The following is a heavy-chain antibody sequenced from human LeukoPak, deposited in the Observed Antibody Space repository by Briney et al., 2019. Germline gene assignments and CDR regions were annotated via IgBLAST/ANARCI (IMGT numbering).Heavy chain of an antibody. Sequence: GGSLRLSCAASGFTFSSYGMHWVRQAPGKGLEWVAVIWYDGSNKYYADSVKGRFTISRDNSKNTLYLQMNSLRAEDTAVYYCARNSYGSSGYFDYWGQGTLVTVSS. CDR1: GFTFSSYG. J-gene: IGHJ4*02. CDR3: ARNSYGSSGYFDY. V-gene: IGHV3-33*01. CDR2: IWYDGSNK. D-gene: IGHD5-18*01.